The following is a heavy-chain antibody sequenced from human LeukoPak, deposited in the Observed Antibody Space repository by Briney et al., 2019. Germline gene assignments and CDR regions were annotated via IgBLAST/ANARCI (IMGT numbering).Heavy chain of an antibody. Sequence: PGGSLRLPCTPSGFTLVTYARSWVRQAPGRGLEGVSSIGSKACGGTPEYGASVKDSFIVSRDDSQRIAYLQMNNLKTEDTAVYYCTRALTESGAKYFSDSWGQGTLVTVSS. J-gene: IGHJ4*02. CDR1: GFTLVTYA. CDR3: TRALTESGAKYFSDS. CDR2: IGSKACGGTP. V-gene: IGHV3-49*04. D-gene: IGHD4/OR15-4a*01.